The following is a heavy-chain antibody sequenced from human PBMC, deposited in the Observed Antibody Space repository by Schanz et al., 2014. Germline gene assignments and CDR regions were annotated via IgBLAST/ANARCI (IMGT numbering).Heavy chain of an antibody. D-gene: IGHD6-13*01. CDR1: GFIFSSYG. CDR3: AREQIMAAAGLVDY. CDR2: ISYDGRNK. Sequence: VQLLESGGGLVQPGRSLRLSCAASGFIFSSYGLHWVCQAPGKGLEWVAVISYDGRNKYYADSVKGRFTISRDNSKNTLYLQMNSLRAEDTAVYYCAREQIMAAAGLVDYWGQGTLVTVSS. J-gene: IGHJ4*02. V-gene: IGHV3-30*06.